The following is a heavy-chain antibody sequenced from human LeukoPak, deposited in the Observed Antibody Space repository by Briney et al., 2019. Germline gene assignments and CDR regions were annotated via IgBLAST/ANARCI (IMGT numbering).Heavy chain of an antibody. CDR2: IKQDGSEK. V-gene: IGHV3-7*01. CDR1: GFTFSSYW. CDR3: ARYYYGSGSYYNLRYFQH. D-gene: IGHD3-10*01. Sequence: PGGSLRLSCAASGFTFSSYWMSWVRQAPGKGLEWVANIKQDGSEKYYVDSVKGRFTISRDNAKNSLYLQMNSLRAEDTAVYYCARYYYGSGSYYNLRYFQHWGQGTLVTVSS. J-gene: IGHJ1*01.